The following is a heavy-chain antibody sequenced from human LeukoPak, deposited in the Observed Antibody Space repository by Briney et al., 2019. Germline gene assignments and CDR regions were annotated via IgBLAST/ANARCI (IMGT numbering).Heavy chain of an antibody. CDR1: GFTFSSYA. V-gene: IGHV3-30-3*01. CDR3: ARDLRGPYNWNYEAY. D-gene: IGHD1-7*01. CDR2: ISYDGSNK. Sequence: GRSLRLSCAASGFTFSSYAMHWVRQAPGKGLEWVAVISYDGSNKYYADSMKGRFTISRDNSKNTLYLQMNSLRAEDTAVYYCARDLRGPYNWNYEAYWGQGTLVTVSS. J-gene: IGHJ4*02.